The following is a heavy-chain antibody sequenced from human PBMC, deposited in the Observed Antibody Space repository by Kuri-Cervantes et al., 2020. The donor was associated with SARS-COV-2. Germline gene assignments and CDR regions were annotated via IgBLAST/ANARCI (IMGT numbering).Heavy chain of an antibody. Sequence: SETLSLTCTVSGGSISSYYWSWIRQPPGKGLEWIGYIYYSGSTNYNPSLKSRVTISVDTSKNQFSLKLSSVTAADTAVYYCARGAGYSSSWYRGGAFDIWGQGTMVTDSS. CDR2: IYYSGST. CDR3: ARGAGYSSSWYRGGAFDI. V-gene: IGHV4-59*01. J-gene: IGHJ3*02. CDR1: GGSISSYY. D-gene: IGHD6-13*01.